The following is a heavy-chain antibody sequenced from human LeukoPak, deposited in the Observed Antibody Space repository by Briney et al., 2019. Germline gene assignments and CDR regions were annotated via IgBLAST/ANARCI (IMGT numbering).Heavy chain of an antibody. Sequence: ASVKVSCKASGYTFTSYDINWVRQATGQGLEWMGWMNPNSGNTGYAQKFQGRVTMTRNTSISTAYMELSSLRSEDTAVYYCARPYSGSYSPRHYYYYRDVWGKGTTVTVSS. V-gene: IGHV1-8*01. CDR2: MNPNSGNT. CDR3: ARPYSGSYSPRHYYYYRDV. D-gene: IGHD1-26*01. J-gene: IGHJ6*03. CDR1: GYTFTSYD.